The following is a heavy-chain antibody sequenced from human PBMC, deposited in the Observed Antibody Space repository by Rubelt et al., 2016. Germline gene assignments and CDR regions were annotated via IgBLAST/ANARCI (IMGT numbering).Heavy chain of an antibody. CDR3: AKFTGDFDY. D-gene: IGHD1-14*01. Sequence: PGKGLEWVSGLSGSGGSTYYADSVKGRVSISRDNSKNTLYLQMHSLRPEDTAVYYCAKFTGDFDYWGQGTLVTVSS. V-gene: IGHV3-23*01. J-gene: IGHJ4*02. CDR2: LSGSGGST.